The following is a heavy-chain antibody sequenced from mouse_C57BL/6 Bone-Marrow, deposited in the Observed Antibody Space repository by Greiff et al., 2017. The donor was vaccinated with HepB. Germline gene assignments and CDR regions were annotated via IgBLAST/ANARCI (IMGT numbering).Heavy chain of an antibody. CDR3: ARPPNYYGSRGDYFDY. V-gene: IGHV1-64*01. CDR2: IHPNSGST. Sequence: QVQLQQPGAELVKPGASVKLSCKASGYTFTSYWMHWVKQRPGQGLEWIGMIHPNSGSTNYNEKFKSKATLTVDKSSSTAYMQLSSLTSEDSAVYYCARPPNYYGSRGDYFDYWGQGTTLTV. D-gene: IGHD1-1*01. J-gene: IGHJ2*01. CDR1: GYTFTSYW.